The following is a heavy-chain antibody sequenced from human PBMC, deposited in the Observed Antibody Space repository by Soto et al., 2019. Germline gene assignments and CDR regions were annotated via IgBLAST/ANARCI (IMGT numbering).Heavy chain of an antibody. J-gene: IGHJ5*02. CDR1: GYTFTSYD. V-gene: IGHV1-8*01. CDR3: AISLGYCSSTSCYPSIPSNWFDP. CDR2: MNPNSGNT. D-gene: IGHD2-2*01. Sequence: ASVKVSCKASGYTFTSYDINWVRQATGKGLEWMGWMNPNSGNTGYAQKFQGRVTMTRNTSISTAYMELSSLRSEDTAVYYCAISLGYCSSTSCYPSIPSNWFDPWGQGTLVTVSS.